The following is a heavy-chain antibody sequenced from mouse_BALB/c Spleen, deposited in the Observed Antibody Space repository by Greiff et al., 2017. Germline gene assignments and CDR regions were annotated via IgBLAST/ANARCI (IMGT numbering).Heavy chain of an antibody. V-gene: IGHV1-7*01. J-gene: IGHJ3*01. CDR2: INPSTGYT. CDR3: AISTMITTAWFAY. D-gene: IGHD2-4*01. CDR1: GYTFTSYW. Sequence: VQLQQSGAELAKPGASVKMSCKASGYTFTSYWMHWVKQRPGQGLEWIGYINPSTGYTEYNQKFKDKATLTADKSSSTAYMQLSSLTSEDSAVYYCAISTMITTAWFAYWGQGTLVTVSA.